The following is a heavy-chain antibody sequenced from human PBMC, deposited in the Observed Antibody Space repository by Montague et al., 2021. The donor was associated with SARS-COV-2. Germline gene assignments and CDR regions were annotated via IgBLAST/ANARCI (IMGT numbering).Heavy chain of an antibody. J-gene: IGHJ4*02. CDR2: IYQSAST. CDR3: VRAGGFHNRPPV. D-gene: IGHD4-23*01. Sequence: SETLSLTCAVSGDSVMTTDCWSWVRQPPGKGLEWIGEIYQSASTNYNPSLKSRVTMSVDRSKNQVPLELYSVTAADTALYYCVRAGGFHNRPPVWGQGALVIVSS. V-gene: IGHV4-4*02. CDR1: GDSVMTTDC.